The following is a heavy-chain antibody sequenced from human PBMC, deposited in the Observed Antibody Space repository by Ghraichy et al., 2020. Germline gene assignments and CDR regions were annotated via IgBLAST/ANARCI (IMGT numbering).Heavy chain of an antibody. CDR3: AKDLSRYSYGSSTGFDY. J-gene: IGHJ4*02. Sequence: SCAASGFTFSSYAMSWVRQAPGKGLEWVSAISGSGGSTYYADSVKGRFTISRDNSKNTLYLQMNSLRAEDTAVYYCAKDLSRYSYGSSTGFDYWGQGTLVTVSS. V-gene: IGHV3-23*01. CDR2: ISGSGGST. D-gene: IGHD5-18*01. CDR1: GFTFSSYA.